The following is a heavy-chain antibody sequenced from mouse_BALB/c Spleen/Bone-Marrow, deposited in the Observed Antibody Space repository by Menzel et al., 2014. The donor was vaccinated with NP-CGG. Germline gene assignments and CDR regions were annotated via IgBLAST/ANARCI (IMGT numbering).Heavy chain of an antibody. CDR3: GRSVYGSFDS. D-gene: IGHD2-1*01. Sequence: EVKLMESGHELVKPGTSVKISCKASGYSFTGYLMNWVKQSHGKSLEWIGRINPYNSDAFYNPKFKGKATLTVDKSSSTAHMDLLSLTSEDSAVYYCGRSVYGSFDSWGQGTTLTVSS. CDR1: GYSFTGYL. CDR2: INPYNSDA. J-gene: IGHJ2*01. V-gene: IGHV1-37*01.